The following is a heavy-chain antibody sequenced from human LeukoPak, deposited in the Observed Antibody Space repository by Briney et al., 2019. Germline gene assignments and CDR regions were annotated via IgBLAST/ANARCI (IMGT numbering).Heavy chain of an antibody. CDR3: ARDLRYSSPPGREFDP. V-gene: IGHV1-46*01. CDR1: GYTFTSYY. CDR2: INPSGGST. J-gene: IGHJ5*02. Sequence: ASVKVSCKASGYTFTSYYMHWVRQAPGQGLEWMGIINPSGGSTSYAQKFQGRVTMTRDTSTSTVYMELSSLRSEDTAVYYCARDLRYSSPPGREFDPWGQGTLVTVSS. D-gene: IGHD6-13*01.